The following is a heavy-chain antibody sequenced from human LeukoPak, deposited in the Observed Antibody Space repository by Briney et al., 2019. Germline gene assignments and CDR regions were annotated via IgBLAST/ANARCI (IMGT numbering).Heavy chain of an antibody. V-gene: IGHV4-39*01. CDR2: IYHNGIT. J-gene: IGHJ5*02. D-gene: IGHD6-19*01. Sequence: SETLSLTCSVTGDSISSGSHYWGWIRQSPGKGLEWIGTIYHNGITSYNPSLNSRVTISVDSSQNQFSLRLRSVTAADTAVYYCARGRELIAVAGTIWFDPWGQGTLVTVSS. CDR1: GDSISSGSHY. CDR3: ARGRELIAVAGTIWFDP.